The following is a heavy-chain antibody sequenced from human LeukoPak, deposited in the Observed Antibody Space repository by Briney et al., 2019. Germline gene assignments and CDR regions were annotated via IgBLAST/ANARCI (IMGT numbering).Heavy chain of an antibody. V-gene: IGHV3-23*01. Sequence: GGSLRLSCAASGFTFSSYAMSWVRQAPGKGLEWVSAISGSGGSTYYADSVKGRFTISRDNSKNTLYLQRNSLRAEDTAVYYCAKAYDILTGYYMTGDNYFDYWGQGTLVTVSS. CDR2: ISGSGGST. D-gene: IGHD3-9*01. CDR3: AKAYDILTGYYMTGDNYFDY. CDR1: GFTFSSYA. J-gene: IGHJ4*02.